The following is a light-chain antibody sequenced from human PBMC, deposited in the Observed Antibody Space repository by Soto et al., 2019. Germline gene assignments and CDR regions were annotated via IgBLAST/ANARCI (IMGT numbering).Light chain of an antibody. V-gene: IGKV1-5*03. CDR1: QSISSW. Sequence: DIQMTQSPSTLSASVGDRVTITCRASQSISSWWAWYQQKPGKAPKLLIYKASSLESGFPSRFSGSGSGTEFTLTISSLQPDDFATYYCQQFNNYACMFGQGTRVEIK. CDR2: KAS. CDR3: QQFNNYACM. J-gene: IGKJ1*01.